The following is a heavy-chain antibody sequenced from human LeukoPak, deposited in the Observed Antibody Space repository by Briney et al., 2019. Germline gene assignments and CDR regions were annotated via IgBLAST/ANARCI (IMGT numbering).Heavy chain of an antibody. CDR2: IYSGGST. D-gene: IGHD2-21*02. J-gene: IGHJ4*02. CDR1: GFTVSSNY. Sequence: GGSLRLSCAASGFTVSSNYMSWVRQAPGKGLEWVSVIYSGGSTYYADSVKGRFTISRDNSKNTLYLQMNSLRAEDTAVYYCARDLRRTTAADYWGQGTLVTVSS. CDR3: ARDLRRTTAADY. V-gene: IGHV3-66*01.